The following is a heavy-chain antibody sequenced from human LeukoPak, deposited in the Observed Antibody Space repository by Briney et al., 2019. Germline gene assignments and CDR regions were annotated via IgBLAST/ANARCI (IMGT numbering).Heavy chain of an antibody. D-gene: IGHD3-10*01. CDR3: ASLRFGEYLDY. Sequence: SETLSLTCTVSGASISSYYWSWIRQPPGKGLEWIGYIYTSGSTNYNPSLKSRVTISVDTSKNQFSLKLSSVTAADTAVYYCASLRFGEYLDYWGQGTLVTVSS. J-gene: IGHJ4*02. CDR1: GASISSYY. CDR2: IYTSGST. V-gene: IGHV4-4*09.